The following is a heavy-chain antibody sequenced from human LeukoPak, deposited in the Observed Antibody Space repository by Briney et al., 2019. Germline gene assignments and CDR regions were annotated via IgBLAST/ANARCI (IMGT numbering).Heavy chain of an antibody. V-gene: IGHV4-34*01. Sequence: PSETLSLTCEVSGPSLSGYYWSWIRQAPGKGLEWIGEMSHSGSTNDNPSLKSRGTISAHTSKNQFSLKLSSVIGADTAVYFCARNGWGSGSYWFYWGQGTLVTVSA. D-gene: IGHD3-10*01. CDR2: MSHSGST. J-gene: IGHJ4*02. CDR3: ARNGWGSGSYWFY. CDR1: GPSLSGYY.